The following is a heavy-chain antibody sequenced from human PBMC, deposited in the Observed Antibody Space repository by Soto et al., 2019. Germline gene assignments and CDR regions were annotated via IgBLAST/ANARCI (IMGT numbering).Heavy chain of an antibody. CDR3: AGEAAGYYYYGMDV. J-gene: IGHJ6*02. CDR1: GYTFTGYY. V-gene: IGHV1-2*04. Sequence: GASVKVSCKASGYTFTGYYMHWVRQAPGQGLEWMGWINPNSGGTNYAQKFQGWVTMTRDTSISTAYMELSRLRSDDTAVYYCAGEAAGYYYYGMDVWGQGTTVTVSS. CDR2: INPNSGGT. D-gene: IGHD6-13*01.